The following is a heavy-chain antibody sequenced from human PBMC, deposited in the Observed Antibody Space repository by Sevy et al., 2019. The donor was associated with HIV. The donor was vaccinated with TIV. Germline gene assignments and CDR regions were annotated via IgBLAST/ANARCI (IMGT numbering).Heavy chain of an antibody. V-gene: IGHV4-34*01. J-gene: IGHJ4*02. CDR2: INHTGSL. Sequence: SETLSLTCAVSGGSFSGYFWNWIRQSPGKGLEWIGEINHTGSLKYYPSLKSRVTISVDASKSQLSLHLRSVTAADTAVYYCARGRQAYVVVVPSTVPFDYWGRGTLVTVSS. CDR1: GGSFSGYF. CDR3: ARGRQAYVVVVPSTVPFDY. D-gene: IGHD2-2*01.